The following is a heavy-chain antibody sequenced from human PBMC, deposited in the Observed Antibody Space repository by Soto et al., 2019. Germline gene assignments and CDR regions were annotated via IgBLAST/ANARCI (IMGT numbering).Heavy chain of an antibody. Sequence: EVQLVESGGGLVQPGGSLRLSCADSGFSFSSYWMHWVRQGPGKGLVWVSRINTDGSSTNYADSVKGRFTISRDNAKNTVYLQMNSLRAADTAVYYCARSPGGYYLDWGQGTMVTVSS. CDR2: INTDGSST. V-gene: IGHV3-74*01. D-gene: IGHD3-10*01. CDR1: GFSFSSYW. CDR3: ARSPGGYYLD. J-gene: IGHJ3*01.